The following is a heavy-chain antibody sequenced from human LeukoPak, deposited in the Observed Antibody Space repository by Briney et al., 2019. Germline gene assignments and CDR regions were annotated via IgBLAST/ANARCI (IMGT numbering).Heavy chain of an antibody. D-gene: IGHD5-18*01. J-gene: IGHJ4*02. CDR2: INHSGST. Sequence: PGGSLRLSCAASGFTFSSYAMSWVRLAPGKGLEWIGEINHSGSTNYNPSLKSRVTISVDTSKNQFSLKLSSVTAADTAVYYCARGCTAMVKGGYYFDYWGQGTLVTVSS. CDR3: ARGCTAMVKGGYYFDY. V-gene: IGHV4-34*01. CDR1: GFTFSSYA.